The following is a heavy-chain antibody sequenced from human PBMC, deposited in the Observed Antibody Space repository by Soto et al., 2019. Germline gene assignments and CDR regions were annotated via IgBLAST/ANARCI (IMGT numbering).Heavy chain of an antibody. CDR2: INPNSGGT. V-gene: IGHV1-2*04. CDR1: GYTFTCYY. CDR3: ARAQRGCSSTSCYGMDV. D-gene: IGHD2-2*01. Sequence: ASVKVSCKASGYTFTCYYMHWVRQAPAQGLEWMGWINPNSGGTNYAQKFQGWVTMTRDTSISTAYMELRRLRSDDPAVYYCARAQRGCSSTSCYGMDVGGQGTTVTVSS. J-gene: IGHJ6*02.